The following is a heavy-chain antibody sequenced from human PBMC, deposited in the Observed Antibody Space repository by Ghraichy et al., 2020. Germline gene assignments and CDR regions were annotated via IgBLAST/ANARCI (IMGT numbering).Heavy chain of an antibody. D-gene: IGHD6-13*01. J-gene: IGHJ4*02. CDR1: GFTFSSYW. CDR2: IRRDGGEI. CDR3: GRVPTGGAGMGIDY. V-gene: IGHV3-74*01. Sequence: GGSLRLSCEASGFTFSSYWMHWVRQAPGKGLVWVSRIRRDGGEINYADSVKGRFTISRDNSKNTLYLEMNSLRVDDTAVFYCGRVPTGGAGMGIDYWGQGTLVTVSS.